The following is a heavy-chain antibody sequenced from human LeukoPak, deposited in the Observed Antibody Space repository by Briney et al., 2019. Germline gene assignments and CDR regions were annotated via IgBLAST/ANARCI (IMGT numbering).Heavy chain of an antibody. CDR3: ARDFYSP. D-gene: IGHD4-11*01. V-gene: IGHV1-18*01. CDR1: GYTFTSYG. J-gene: IGHJ5*02. Sequence: EASVKVSCKASGYTFTSYGISWVRQAPGQGLEWMGWISAYNGNTNYAQKFQGRVTITADESTSTAYMELSSLRSEDTAVYYCARDFYSPWGQGTLVTVSS. CDR2: ISAYNGNT.